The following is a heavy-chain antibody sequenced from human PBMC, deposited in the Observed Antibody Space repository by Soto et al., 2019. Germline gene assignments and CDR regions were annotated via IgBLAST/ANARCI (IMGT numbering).Heavy chain of an antibody. CDR1: GGSISSGGYY. Sequence: PSETLSLTCTVSGGSISSGGYYWSWIRQHPGKGLEWIGYIYYSGSTYYNPSLKSRVTISVDTSKNQFSLKLSSVTAADTAVYYCARGESGYYYYMDVWGKGTTVTVSS. V-gene: IGHV4-31*03. CDR2: IYYSGST. CDR3: ARGESGYYYYMDV. D-gene: IGHD3-10*01. J-gene: IGHJ6*03.